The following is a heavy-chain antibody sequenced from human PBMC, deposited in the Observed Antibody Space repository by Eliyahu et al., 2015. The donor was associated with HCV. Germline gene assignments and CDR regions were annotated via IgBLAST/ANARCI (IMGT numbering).Heavy chain of an antibody. J-gene: IGHJ4*02. CDR1: GFTFXTYA. Sequence: EVQLLESGGGLVQPGGSLRLSCAASGFTFXTYAMSWVRQAPGKGLEGVSALSASGASTYYADSVKGRFTISRDNSKNTLYLQMNSLRAEDTAVYYCAKKVSSSGGSGSSSFDYWGQGTLVTVSS. D-gene: IGHD3-10*01. CDR3: AKKVSSSGGSGSSSFDY. CDR2: LSASGAST. V-gene: IGHV3-23*01.